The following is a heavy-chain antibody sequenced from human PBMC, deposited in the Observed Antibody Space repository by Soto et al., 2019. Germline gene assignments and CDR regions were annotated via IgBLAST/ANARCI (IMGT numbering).Heavy chain of an antibody. V-gene: IGHV1-2*02. CDR3: ARDSGRYYYGSGSYYGMDV. Sequence: ASVKVSCKASGYTFTGYYMHWVRQAPGQGLEWMGWINPNSSGTNYAQKFQGRVTMTRDTSISTAYMELSRLRSDDTAVYYCARDSGRYYYGSGSYYGMDVWGQGTTVTVSS. CDR1: GYTFTGYY. D-gene: IGHD3-10*01. J-gene: IGHJ6*02. CDR2: INPNSSGT.